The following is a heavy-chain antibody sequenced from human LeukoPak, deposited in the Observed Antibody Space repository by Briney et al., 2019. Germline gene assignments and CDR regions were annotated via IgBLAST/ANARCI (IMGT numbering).Heavy chain of an antibody. CDR1: GGSFSGYY. CDR3: ARGYSSSWRYDYYYYMDV. D-gene: IGHD6-13*01. Sequence: SETLSLTCAVYGGSFSGYYWSWIRQPPGKGLEWIGEINHSGSTNYNPSLKSRVTISVDTSKNQFSLKLSSVTAADTAVYYCARGYSSSWRYDYYYYMDVWGKGTTVTVSS. CDR2: INHSGST. V-gene: IGHV4-34*01. J-gene: IGHJ6*03.